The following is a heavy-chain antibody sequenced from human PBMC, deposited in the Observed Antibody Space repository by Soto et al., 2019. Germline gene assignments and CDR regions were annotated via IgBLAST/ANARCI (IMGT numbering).Heavy chain of an antibody. J-gene: IGHJ4*02. D-gene: IGHD6-19*01. CDR2: INTSGSA. CDR1: GGSFSSYY. Sequence: SETLSLTCTVSGGSFSSYYWTWIRQTAGKGLEWIGRINTSGSANYNPSLKSRITLSVDTSKKEFSLKLTSVTAEDTAVYFCARDRGIGVADYFDYWGQGTLVTAPQ. V-gene: IGHV4-4*07. CDR3: ARDRGIGVADYFDY.